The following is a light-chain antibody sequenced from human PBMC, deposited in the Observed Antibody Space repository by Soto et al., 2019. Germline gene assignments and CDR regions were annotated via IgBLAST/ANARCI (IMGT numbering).Light chain of an antibody. Sequence: EIVLTQSPATLSLSPGERATLSCRASQRVSRHLAWYQQKPGQAPRLLIYDASTRATGIPARFSGSGSGTDFTLTISSLAPEDFAVYYCQQRTKWPITFGQGTRLEIK. J-gene: IGKJ5*01. CDR2: DAS. V-gene: IGKV3-11*01. CDR3: QQRTKWPIT. CDR1: QRVSRH.